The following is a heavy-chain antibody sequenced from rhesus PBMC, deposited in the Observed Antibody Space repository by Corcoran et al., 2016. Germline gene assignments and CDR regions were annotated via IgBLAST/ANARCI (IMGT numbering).Heavy chain of an antibody. V-gene: IGHV4-76*01. D-gene: IGHD2-2*01. Sequence: QVQLQESGTGLVKPSETLSLICAISGGSISGGYAWSWIRQPAGKGLEWSGDIYDNKCNANYTPSLNNRATMAKDTSKNHVCRKLKAMTAADTAEYYGARRDISLQSFGYWGQVILVTVSS. CDR1: GGSISGGYA. J-gene: IGHJ4*01. CDR2: IYDNKCNA. CDR3: ARRDISLQSFGY.